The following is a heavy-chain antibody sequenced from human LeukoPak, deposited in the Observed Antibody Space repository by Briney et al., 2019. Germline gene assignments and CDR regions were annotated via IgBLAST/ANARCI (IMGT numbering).Heavy chain of an antibody. Sequence: PGGSLRLSCAASGFTFSSYAMHWVRQAPGKGLEWVAVISYDGSNKYYADSVKGRLTISRDNSKNTLYLQMNSLRAEDTAVYYCARDGDLRAFDIWGQGTMVTVSS. V-gene: IGHV3-30*01. J-gene: IGHJ3*02. CDR2: ISYDGSNK. D-gene: IGHD7-27*01. CDR1: GFTFSSYA. CDR3: ARDGDLRAFDI.